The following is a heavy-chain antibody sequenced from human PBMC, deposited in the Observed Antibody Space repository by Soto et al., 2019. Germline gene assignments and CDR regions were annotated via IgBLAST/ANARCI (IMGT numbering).Heavy chain of an antibody. D-gene: IGHD4-17*01. Sequence: QVQLVQSGAEVKKPGASVKVSCKASGYTFTSYDSNWVRQATGQGLEWMGWMNPNSGNTGYAQKFQGGVSMTRNTSISTADVELSSLGSEDTSVYYCARDYGTGIGFDIWGQGTMVTVSP. J-gene: IGHJ3*02. CDR1: GYTFTSYD. V-gene: IGHV1-8*01. CDR2: MNPNSGNT. CDR3: ARDYGTGIGFDI.